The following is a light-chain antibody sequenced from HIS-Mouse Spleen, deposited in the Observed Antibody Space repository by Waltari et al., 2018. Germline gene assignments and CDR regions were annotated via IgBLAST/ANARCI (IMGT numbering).Light chain of an antibody. CDR3: QSADSSGTYQDVV. Sequence: SYELTQPPSVSVSPGQTARITCPGAALPKQYAHWYQQKPGQAPVLVIYKDSERPSGIPERFSGSSSGTTVTLTISGVQAEDEADYYCQSADSSGTYQDVVFGGGTKLTVL. V-gene: IGLV3-25*03. CDR1: ALPKQY. CDR2: KDS. J-gene: IGLJ2*01.